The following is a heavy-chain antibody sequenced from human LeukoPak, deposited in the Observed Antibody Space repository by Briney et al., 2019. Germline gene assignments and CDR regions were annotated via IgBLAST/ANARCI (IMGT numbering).Heavy chain of an antibody. D-gene: IGHD3-10*01. J-gene: IGHJ4*02. Sequence: ASETLSLTCAVYGGSFSGYYWSWIRQPPGKGLEWIGEINHSGSTNYNPSLKSRVTISVDTSKNQFSLKLSSVTAADTAVYYCARSPKLLWFGEFPDYWGRGTLVTVSS. CDR1: GGSFSGYY. CDR2: INHSGST. V-gene: IGHV4-34*01. CDR3: ARSPKLLWFGEFPDY.